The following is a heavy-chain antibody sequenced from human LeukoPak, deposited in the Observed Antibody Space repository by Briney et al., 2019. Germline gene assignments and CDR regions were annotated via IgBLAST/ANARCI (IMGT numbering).Heavy chain of an antibody. CDR2: IYHSGST. D-gene: IGHD6-13*01. CDR1: GYSISNDYY. CDR3: ARDVAAAATRKENYYGLDV. J-gene: IGHJ6*04. V-gene: IGHV4-38-2*02. Sequence: SETLSLTCAVSGYSISNDYYWGWIRPPPGKGPEWIGSIYHSGSTYYNPSLKSRLTISVDTSKNQFSLKVTSVTAADTAVYYCARDVAAAATRKENYYGLDVWGKGTTVTVSS.